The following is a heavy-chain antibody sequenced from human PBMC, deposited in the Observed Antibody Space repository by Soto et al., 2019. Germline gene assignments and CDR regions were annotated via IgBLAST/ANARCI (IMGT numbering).Heavy chain of an antibody. V-gene: IGHV3-48*01. CDR2: ISSSSSTI. CDR1: GFIFSTYS. J-gene: IGHJ4*02. D-gene: IGHD6-13*01. Sequence: GGSLRLSCAASGFIFSTYSMNWVRQGPGKGLEWVSYISSSSSTIFYTDSVKGRFTISRDNSKNTLYLQMNSLRAEDTAVYYCAKDQGSSWYEIDYWGQGTLVTVSS. CDR3: AKDQGSSWYEIDY.